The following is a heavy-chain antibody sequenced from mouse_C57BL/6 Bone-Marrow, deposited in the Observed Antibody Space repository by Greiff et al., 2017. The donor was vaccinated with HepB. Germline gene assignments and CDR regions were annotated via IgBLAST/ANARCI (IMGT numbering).Heavy chain of an antibody. CDR2: ISDGGSYT. D-gene: IGHD1-1*01. CDR1: GFTFSSYA. CDR3: ARDYASHYYGSPWFAY. V-gene: IGHV5-4*01. J-gene: IGHJ3*01. Sequence: EVQLVESGGGLVKPGGSLKLSCAASGFTFSSYAMSWVRQTPEKRLEWVATISDGGSYTYYPDNVKGRFTISRDNAKNNLYLQMSHLKSEDTAMYYCARDYASHYYGSPWFAYWGQGTLVTVSA.